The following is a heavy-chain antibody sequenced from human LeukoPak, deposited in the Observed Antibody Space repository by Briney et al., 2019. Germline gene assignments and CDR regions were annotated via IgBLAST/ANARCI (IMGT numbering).Heavy chain of an antibody. V-gene: IGHV1-69*06. J-gene: IGHJ4*02. D-gene: IGHD6-19*01. CDR3: ATTREPGYSSGWYFDY. Sequence: GASVKVSCKASGGTFSSYAISWVRQAPGQGLEWMGGIIPIFGTANYAQKFQGRVTITADKSTSTAYMELSSLRSEDTAVYYCATTREPGYSSGWYFDYWGQGTLVTVSS. CDR1: GGTFSSYA. CDR2: IIPIFGTA.